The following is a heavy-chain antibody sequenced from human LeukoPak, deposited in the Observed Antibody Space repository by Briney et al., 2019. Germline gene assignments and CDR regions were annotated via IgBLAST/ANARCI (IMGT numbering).Heavy chain of an antibody. D-gene: IGHD6-13*01. V-gene: IGHV1-69*04. CDR3: ARGSSSWEYGMDV. CDR1: GGTFSSYA. J-gene: IGHJ6*02. CDR2: IIPILGIA. Sequence: SVKVSCKASGGTFSSYAISWVRQAPGQGLEWMGRIIPILGIANYAQKFQGRVTITADKSTSTAYMELSSLRSEDTAVYYCARGSSSWEYGMDVWGQGTTVTASS.